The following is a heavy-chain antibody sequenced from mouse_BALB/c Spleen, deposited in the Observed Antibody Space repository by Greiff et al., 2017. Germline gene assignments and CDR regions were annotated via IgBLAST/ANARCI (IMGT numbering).Heavy chain of an antibody. CDR3: ARAPINSAWFAY. CDR1: GFSLTSYG. D-gene: IGHD1-3*01. Sequence: VQVVESGPGLVAPSQSLSITCTVSGFSLTSYGVHWVRQPPGKGLEWLGVIWAGGSTNYNSALMSRLSISKDNSKSQVFLKMNSLQTDDTAMYYCARAPINSAWFAYWGQGTLVTVSA. V-gene: IGHV2-9*02. CDR2: IWAGGST. J-gene: IGHJ3*01.